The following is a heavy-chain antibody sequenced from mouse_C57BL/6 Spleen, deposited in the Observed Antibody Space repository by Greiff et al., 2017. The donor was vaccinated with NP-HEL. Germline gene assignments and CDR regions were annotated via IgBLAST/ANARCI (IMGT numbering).Heavy chain of an antibody. D-gene: IGHD3-2*02. CDR1: GYAFSSYW. Sequence: QVQLKQSGAELVKPGASVKISCKASGYAFSSYWMNWVKQRPGKGLEWIGQIYPGDGDTNYNGKFKGKATLTADKSSSTAYMQLSSLTSEDSAVYFCARPSSSGYPYYYAMDYWGQGTSVTVSS. V-gene: IGHV1-80*01. CDR3: ARPSSSGYPYYYAMDY. J-gene: IGHJ4*01. CDR2: IYPGDGDT.